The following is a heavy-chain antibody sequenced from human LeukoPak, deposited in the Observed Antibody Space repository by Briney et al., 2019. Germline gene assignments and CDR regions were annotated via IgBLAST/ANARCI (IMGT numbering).Heavy chain of an antibody. Sequence: PSETLSLTCTVSGGSISSGSYYWGWIRQPPGKGLEWIGSIYYSGSTYYNPSLKSRVTISVDTSKNQFSLKLSSVTAADTAVYYCAGTNLYGVWGQGTLVTVSS. CDR3: AGTNLYGV. V-gene: IGHV4-39*07. J-gene: IGHJ4*02. D-gene: IGHD1-1*01. CDR2: IYYSGST. CDR1: GGSISSGSYY.